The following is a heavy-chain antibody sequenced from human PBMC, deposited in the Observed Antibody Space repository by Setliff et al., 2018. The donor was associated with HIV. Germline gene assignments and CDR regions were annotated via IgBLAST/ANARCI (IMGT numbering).Heavy chain of an antibody. CDR2: ISSSNSYM. Sequence: GGSLRPSCAASGFTLNSYSMNWVRQAPGKGLEWVSSISSSNSYMYYADSMKGRFTISRDNAKNSLYLQMNSRRAESTAVYDCAREASTGTLDYWGQGTLVTVSS. CDR1: GFTLNSYS. J-gene: IGHJ4*02. CDR3: AREASTGTLDY. D-gene: IGHD1-7*01. V-gene: IGHV3-21*03.